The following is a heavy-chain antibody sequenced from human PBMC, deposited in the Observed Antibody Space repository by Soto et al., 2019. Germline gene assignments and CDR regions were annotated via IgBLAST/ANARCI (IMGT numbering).Heavy chain of an antibody. CDR2: IYWDDDK. J-gene: IGHJ4*02. CDR3: AHRPGDYDEGA. D-gene: IGHD4-17*01. CDR1: GFSLNPSGVG. V-gene: IGHV2-5*02. Sequence: QITLKESGPTLVKPTQTLTLTCSFSGFSLNPSGVGVGWIRQPPGKALEWLALIYWDDDKRYSPSLESRLTITKDTSKNQVVLTMTNMDPVDTAAYYGAHRPGDYDEGAWGQGTLVTVSS.